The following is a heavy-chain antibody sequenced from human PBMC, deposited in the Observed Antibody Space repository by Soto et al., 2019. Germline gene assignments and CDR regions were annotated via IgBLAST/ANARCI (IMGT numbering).Heavy chain of an antibody. V-gene: IGHV1-18*01. CDR3: ARDTSRGEYDY. CDR2: INVYNGNT. D-gene: IGHD3-10*01. CDR1: GYTFTSYG. Sequence: QVQLVQSGAEVKKPGASVKVSCKASGYTFTSYGISWVRQAPGQGLEWMGWINVYNGNTNYAQKLQGRVTMTTDTSTSTAYLGLRSLRSDDTAVYFCARDTSRGEYDYWGQGTLVTVSS. J-gene: IGHJ4*02.